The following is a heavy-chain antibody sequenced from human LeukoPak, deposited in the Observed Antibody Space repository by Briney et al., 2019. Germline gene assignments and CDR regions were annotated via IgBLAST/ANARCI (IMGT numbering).Heavy chain of an antibody. CDR2: INQDGSEK. D-gene: IGHD1-26*01. Sequence: GGSLRLSCAASGFTFSSYWMSWVRQAPGKGLEWVANINQDGSEKYYVDSVRGRFTISRDNAKNSLYLQMNSLRAEDTAVYYCASTSWELPDYWGQGTLVTVSS. CDR3: ASTSWELPDY. V-gene: IGHV3-7*01. CDR1: GFTFSSYW. J-gene: IGHJ4*02.